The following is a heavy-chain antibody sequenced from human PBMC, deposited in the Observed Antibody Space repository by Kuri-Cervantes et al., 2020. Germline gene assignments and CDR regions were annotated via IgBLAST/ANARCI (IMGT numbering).Heavy chain of an antibody. CDR1: GYSFSSYG. J-gene: IGHJ4*02. Sequence: ASVKVSCKASGYSFSSYGMNWMRQAPGQGLEWMGWISAYNGNTNYAQKLQGRVTMTRNTSISTAYMELSSLRSEDTAVYYCARGLRYFDWFSDHYYFDYWGQGTLVTVSS. D-gene: IGHD3-9*01. CDR2: ISAYNGNT. V-gene: IGHV1-18*01. CDR3: ARGLRYFDWFSDHYYFDY.